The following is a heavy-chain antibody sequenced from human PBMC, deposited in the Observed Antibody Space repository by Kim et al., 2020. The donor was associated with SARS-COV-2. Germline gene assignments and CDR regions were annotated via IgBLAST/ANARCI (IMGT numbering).Heavy chain of an antibody. V-gene: IGHV3-43*02. J-gene: IGHJ6*02. CDR1: GFTFDDYA. CDR3: AKDTLGALVVAATYYYYGMDV. D-gene: IGHD2-15*01. CDR2: ISGDGGST. Sequence: GGSLRLSCAASGFTFDDYAMHWVRQAPGKGLEWVSLISGDGGSTYYADSVKGRFTISRDNSKNSLYLQMNSLRTEDTALYYCAKDTLGALVVAATYYYYGMDVWGQGTTVTVSS.